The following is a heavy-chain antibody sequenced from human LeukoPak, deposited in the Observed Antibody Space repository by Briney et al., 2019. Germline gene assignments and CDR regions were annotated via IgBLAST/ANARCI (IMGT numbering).Heavy chain of an antibody. V-gene: IGHV1-69*06. CDR1: GGTFSSYA. D-gene: IGHD6-13*01. Sequence: SVKVSCKASGGTFSSYAISWVRQAPGQGLEGMGGIIPIFGTANYAQKFQGRVTITADKSTSTAYMELSSLRSEDTAVYYCARAGIAAAGPYFDYWGQGTLVTVSS. CDR2: IIPIFGTA. J-gene: IGHJ4*02. CDR3: ARAGIAAAGPYFDY.